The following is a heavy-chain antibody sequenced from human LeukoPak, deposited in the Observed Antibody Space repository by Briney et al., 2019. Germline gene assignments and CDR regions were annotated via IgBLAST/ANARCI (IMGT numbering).Heavy chain of an antibody. CDR2: INAGNGNT. V-gene: IGHV1-3*01. CDR3: ARGPPSYYYFDY. D-gene: IGHD3-10*01. J-gene: IGHJ4*02. Sequence: ASVKVSCKASGYTSTSYAMHWVRQAPGQRLEWMGWINAGNGNTKYSQKFQGRVTITRDTSASTAYMELSSLRSEDTAVYYCARGPPSYYYFDYWGQGTLVTVSS. CDR1: GYTSTSYA.